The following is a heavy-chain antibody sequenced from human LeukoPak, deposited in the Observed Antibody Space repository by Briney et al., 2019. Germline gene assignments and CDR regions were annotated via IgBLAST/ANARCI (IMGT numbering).Heavy chain of an antibody. J-gene: IGHJ4*02. Sequence: PGRSLRLSCAASGFTFSSYNMKWVRQAPGKGLEWVSSISSRSSYIFYADSVKSRFTISRDNAKKSLYLQMNSLRAEDTAVYYCASGVNYFDYWGQGTLVTVSS. CDR2: ISSRSSYI. CDR1: GFTFSSYN. D-gene: IGHD3-3*01. CDR3: ASGVNYFDY. V-gene: IGHV3-21*01.